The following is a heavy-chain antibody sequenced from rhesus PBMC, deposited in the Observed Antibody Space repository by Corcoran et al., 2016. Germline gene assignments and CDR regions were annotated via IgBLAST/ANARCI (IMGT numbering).Heavy chain of an antibody. Sequence: EVQLVESGGGLVQPGGSLRLSCAASGFTFSSSAMHWVRQASGKGLEGVGRIRRKSNNYATGYAASVKGRFTISRDDSKNTAYLQMNSLKTEDTAVYYCTTGRVWRFDVWGAGVLVTVSS. CDR2: IRRKSNNYAT. CDR1: GFTFSSSA. V-gene: IGHV3-118*01. CDR3: TTGRVWRFDV. D-gene: IGHD1-44*02. J-gene: IGHJ5-1*01.